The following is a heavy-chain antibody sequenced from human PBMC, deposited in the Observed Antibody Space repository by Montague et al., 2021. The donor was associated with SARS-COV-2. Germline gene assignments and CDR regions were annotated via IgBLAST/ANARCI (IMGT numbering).Heavy chain of an antibody. CDR1: GFTFSKFG. CDR3: ASSNFFAY. CDR2: IDPAGGAT. Sequence: SLRLSCAASGFTFSKFGMNWVRQAPGKGQKWVSTIDPAGGATYYADSVRGRFAISRDNSKNILSLQMDSLTADDTAVYYCASSNFFAYWGQGTLITVSS. D-gene: IGHD6-6*01. J-gene: IGHJ4*02. V-gene: IGHV3-23*01.